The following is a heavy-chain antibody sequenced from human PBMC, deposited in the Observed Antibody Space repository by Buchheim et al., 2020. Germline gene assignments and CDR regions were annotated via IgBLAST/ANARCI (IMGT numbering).Heavy chain of an antibody. V-gene: IGHV4-39*07. D-gene: IGHD5-18*01. Sequence: QLQLQESGPGLVKPSETLSLTCTVSGGSISSSSYYWGWIRQPPGKGLEWIGSIYYSGSTYYNPSLKSRVTISVDTSKNQFSLKLSSVTAADTAVYYCARYNTAWDRRYYYGMDVWGQGTT. CDR2: IYYSGST. CDR3: ARYNTAWDRRYYYGMDV. CDR1: GGSISSSSYY. J-gene: IGHJ6*02.